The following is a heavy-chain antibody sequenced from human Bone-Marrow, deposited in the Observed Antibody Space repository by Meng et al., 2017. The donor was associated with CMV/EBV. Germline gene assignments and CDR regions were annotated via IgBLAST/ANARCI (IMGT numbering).Heavy chain of an antibody. D-gene: IGHD3-22*01. CDR2: IYYSGTT. Sequence: QVQLQELGPGLVKSSHTLSLTCTVSSGSISSRGYYWSWVRQYPGKGLEWIGYIYYSGTTYYVPSLKSRVSISVDRSKNQFSLKLSSATAADTAVYYCARYDSSGYYYYFDWWGQGNPVTVSS. V-gene: IGHV4-31*03. CDR1: SGSISSRGYY. J-gene: IGHJ4*02. CDR3: ARYDSSGYYYYFDW.